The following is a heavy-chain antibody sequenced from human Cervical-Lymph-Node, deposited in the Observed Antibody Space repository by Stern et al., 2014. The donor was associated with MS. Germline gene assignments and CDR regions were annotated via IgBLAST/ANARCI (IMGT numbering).Heavy chain of an antibody. J-gene: IGHJ3*02. V-gene: IGHV1-46*01. CDR2: INPSGGST. Sequence: VQLEESGAEVKKPGASVKVSCKASGYTFGRYYMHWVRQAPGHGLEWMGIINPSGGSTNSAQKFQDRVTMTRDSSTSTVYMELSSLRSDDTAVYYCARAITGAAFDIWGQGTMVTVSS. D-gene: IGHD3-3*01. CDR3: ARAITGAAFDI. CDR1: GYTFGRYY.